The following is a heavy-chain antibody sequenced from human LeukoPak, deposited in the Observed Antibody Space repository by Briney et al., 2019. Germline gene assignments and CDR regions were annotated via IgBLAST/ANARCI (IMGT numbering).Heavy chain of an antibody. CDR1: GGTFSSSA. CDR2: IIPILGIA. Sequence: GASVKVSCKASGGTFSSSAISWVRQAPGQGLEWMGRIIPILGIANYAQKFQGRVTITADKSTSTAYMELSSLRSEDTAVYYCARDEGAGPAETWGQGTLVTVSS. D-gene: IGHD2-2*01. J-gene: IGHJ5*02. V-gene: IGHV1-69*04. CDR3: ARDEGAGPAET.